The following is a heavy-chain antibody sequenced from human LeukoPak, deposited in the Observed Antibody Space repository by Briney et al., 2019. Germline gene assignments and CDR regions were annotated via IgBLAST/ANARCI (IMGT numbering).Heavy chain of an antibody. CDR3: AKPRGYTYGYFDL. V-gene: IGHV3-74*01. J-gene: IGHJ4*02. D-gene: IGHD5-18*01. Sequence: PGGSLRLSCAASGFTFSSSAMSWVRQGPGKGMVWVSGMNSDGSDTRYADSVKGRFTISRDNAKNTLYLQMNNLRAEDTAVYYCAKPRGYTYGYFDLWGQGTLVTVSS. CDR1: GFTFSSSA. CDR2: MNSDGSDT.